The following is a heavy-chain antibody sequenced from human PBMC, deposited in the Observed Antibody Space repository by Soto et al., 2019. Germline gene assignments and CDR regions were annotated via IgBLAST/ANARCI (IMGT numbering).Heavy chain of an antibody. CDR3: ARHKARYYDILTGPSYYYGMDV. V-gene: IGHV5-51*01. J-gene: IGHJ6*02. CDR2: IYPGDSDT. CDR1: GYSFTSYW. D-gene: IGHD3-9*01. Sequence: GESLKISCKGSGYSFTSYWIGWVRQMPGKGLEWMGIIYPGDSDTRYSPSFQGQVTISADKSISTAYLQWSSLKASDTAMYYCARHKARYYDILTGPSYYYGMDVWGQGTTVTVS.